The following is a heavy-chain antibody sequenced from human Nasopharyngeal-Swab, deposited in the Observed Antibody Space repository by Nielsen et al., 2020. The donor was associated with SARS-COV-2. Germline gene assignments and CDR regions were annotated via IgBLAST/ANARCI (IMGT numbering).Heavy chain of an antibody. CDR3: ARDGGSYHLGAFDY. V-gene: IGHV3-66*01. CDR2: IYSDDST. Sequence: GEAAAQGLEWVSVIYSDDSTYYADSVKGRFTISRDNSKNTLYLQMNSLRAEDTAVYYCARDGGSYHLGAFDYWGQGTLVTVSS. J-gene: IGHJ4*02. D-gene: IGHD2-2*01.